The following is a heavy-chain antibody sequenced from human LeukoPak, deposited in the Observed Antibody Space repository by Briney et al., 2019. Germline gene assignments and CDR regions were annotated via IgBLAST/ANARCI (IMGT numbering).Heavy chain of an antibody. V-gene: IGHV3-30-3*01. CDR3: ASSGWANPV. CDR2: ISYDGSNK. J-gene: IGHJ6*02. Sequence: PGGSLRLSCAASGFTFSSYAMHWVRQAPGKGLEWVAVISYDGSNKYYADSVKGRFTISRDNSKNTLYLQMNSLRAEDTAVYYCASSGWANPVWGQRTTVTVSS. CDR1: GFTFSSYA. D-gene: IGHD6-19*01.